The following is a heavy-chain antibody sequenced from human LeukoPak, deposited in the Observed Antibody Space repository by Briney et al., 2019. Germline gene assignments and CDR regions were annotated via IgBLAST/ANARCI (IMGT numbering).Heavy chain of an antibody. CDR1: GFTFSSYG. CDR2: IRYDGSNK. J-gene: IGHJ3*02. D-gene: IGHD2-15*01. V-gene: IGHV3-30*02. Sequence: GGSLRLSCAASGFTFSSYGMHWVRQAPGKGLEWVAFIRYDGSNKYYADSVKGRFTISRDNSKNTLYLQMNSLRAEDTAVYYCATPGARSEDAFDIWGQGTMVTVSS. CDR3: ATPGARSEDAFDI.